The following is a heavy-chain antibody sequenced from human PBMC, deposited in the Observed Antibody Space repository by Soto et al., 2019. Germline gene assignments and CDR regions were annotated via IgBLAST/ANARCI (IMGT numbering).Heavy chain of an antibody. CDR1: GGSFSGYY. V-gene: IGHV4-34*01. CDR3: ARESHDILTGPPWVWYFDL. D-gene: IGHD3-9*01. J-gene: IGHJ2*01. CDR2: INDCGSI. Sequence: QVQLQQWGAGPLRPLETLSLTCGVSGGSFSGYYWAWIRQSPGTGLERIGEINDCGSINYNPSLKSRVSISVDTAKNHYSLNLRSVTAADTAVYYCARESHDILTGPPWVWYFDLWGRGTLVTVSS.